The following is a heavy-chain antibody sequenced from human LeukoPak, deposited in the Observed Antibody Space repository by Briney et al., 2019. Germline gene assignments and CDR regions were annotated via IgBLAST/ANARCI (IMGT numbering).Heavy chain of an antibody. J-gene: IGHJ6*02. CDR1: GGSISSYY. CDR2: IYYSGST. CDR3: ARVNYYYYGMDV. D-gene: IGHD4-23*01. Sequence: SETLSLTCTVAGGSISSYYWSWIRQPPGKGLEWIGYIYYSGSTNYNPSLKSRVTISVDTSKNQLSLKLSSVTAADTAVYYCARVNYYYYGMDVWGQGTTVTVSS. V-gene: IGHV4-59*01.